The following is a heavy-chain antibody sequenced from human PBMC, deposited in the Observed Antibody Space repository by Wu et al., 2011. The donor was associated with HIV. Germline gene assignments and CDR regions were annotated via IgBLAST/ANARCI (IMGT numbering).Heavy chain of an antibody. CDR1: GFAFSNYY. CDR3: ARSYDFWSPFDP. CDR2: ITGGSNTI. D-gene: IGHD3-3*01. J-gene: IGHJ5*02. Sequence: QVQLVQSGGGLVKPGGSLRLSCAASGFAFSNYYMTWIRQAPGKGLELVSFITGGSNTIYYADSVKGRFTISRDNTKNSLYLQMSSLRAEDTAVYYCARSYDFWSPFDPWGQGVRGHRLV. V-gene: IGHV3-11*04.